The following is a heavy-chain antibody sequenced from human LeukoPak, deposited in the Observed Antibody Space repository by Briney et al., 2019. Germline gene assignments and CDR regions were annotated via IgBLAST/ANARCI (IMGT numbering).Heavy chain of an antibody. D-gene: IGHD2-15*01. J-gene: IGHJ3*02. CDR3: AREGGGGRAFDI. CDR2: ISSSSSYI. CDR1: GFTFSSYS. V-gene: IGHV3-21*01. Sequence: PGGSLRLSCAASGFTFSSYSMNWVRQAPGKGLEWVLSISSSSSYIYYADSLKGRFTISRDNAKNSLYLQMNSLRAEDTAVYYCAREGGGGRAFDIWGQGTMVTVSS.